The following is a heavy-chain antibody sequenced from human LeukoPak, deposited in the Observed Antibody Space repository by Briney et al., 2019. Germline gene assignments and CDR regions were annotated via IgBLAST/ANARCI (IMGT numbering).Heavy chain of an antibody. CDR3: ARDHSGSYQRAFDI. CDR2: IYGGGST. Sequence: GGSLRLSCAVSAFTVSSNYVSWVCQAPGKGLEWVSVIYGGGSTNYADSVKGRFTISRDNSKNTLYLQMNSLRAEDTAVYYCARDHSGSYQRAFDIWGQGTMVTVSS. CDR1: AFTVSSNY. V-gene: IGHV3-66*02. J-gene: IGHJ3*02. D-gene: IGHD1-26*01.